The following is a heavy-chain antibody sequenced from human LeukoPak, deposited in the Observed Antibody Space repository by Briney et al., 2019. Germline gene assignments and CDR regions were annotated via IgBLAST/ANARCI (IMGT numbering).Heavy chain of an antibody. CDR3: AHRLIAVAGSVFDY. J-gene: IGHJ4*02. CDR1: GFSLSTSGVG. D-gene: IGHD6-19*01. V-gene: IGHV2-5*02. Sequence: SGPTLVNPTQTLTLTCTFSGFSLSTSGVGVGWIRQPPGKALEWLALIYWDDDKRYSPSLKSRLTITKDTSKNQVVLTMTNMVPVDTATYYCAHRLIAVAGSVFDYWGQGTLVTVSS. CDR2: IYWDDDK.